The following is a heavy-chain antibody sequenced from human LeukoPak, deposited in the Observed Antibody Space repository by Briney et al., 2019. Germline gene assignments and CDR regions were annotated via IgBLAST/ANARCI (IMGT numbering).Heavy chain of an antibody. V-gene: IGHV4-39*01. CDR3: AKSLGEGFDY. D-gene: IGHD3-10*01. Sequence: PSETLSLTCTVSGGSMSSRRYYWNWIRQSPGKELEWIGNIFYSGTTYYTPSLKSRVTISLGTSKNQFSLKVNSVTAADTAVYYCAKSLGEGFDYWGQGTLVTVSS. CDR2: IFYSGTT. J-gene: IGHJ4*02. CDR1: GGSMSSRRYY.